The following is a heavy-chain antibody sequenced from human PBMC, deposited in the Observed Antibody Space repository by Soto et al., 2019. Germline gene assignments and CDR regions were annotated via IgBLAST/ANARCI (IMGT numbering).Heavy chain of an antibody. Sequence: QVQLQESGPGLVKPSETLSLTCTVSGGSISSYYWSWIRQPPGQGLEWIGYIYYSGSTNYNPSLTSRVTLSVDTSKSQFSLKLSSVTAADTAVYYCARGGWGSSWLRFDPWGQGTLVTVSS. CDR3: ARGGWGSSWLRFDP. V-gene: IGHV4-59*01. D-gene: IGHD6-13*01. CDR2: IYYSGST. J-gene: IGHJ5*02. CDR1: GGSISSYY.